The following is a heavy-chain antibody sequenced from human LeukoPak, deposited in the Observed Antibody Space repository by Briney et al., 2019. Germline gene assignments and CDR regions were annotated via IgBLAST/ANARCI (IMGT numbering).Heavy chain of an antibody. CDR1: GFAFNFYA. CDR3: AKPISGGLAVSADWFDP. CDR2: INASGGNT. J-gene: IGHJ5*02. D-gene: IGHD6-19*01. V-gene: IGHV3-23*01. Sequence: GGSLRLSCAASGFAFNFYAMTWVRQAPGKGLQWVSTINASGGNTYYADFVGGRFTISRDNSKDTLYLQLNSLTAEDTAIYYCAKPISGGLAVSADWFDPWGQGTLVTVSS.